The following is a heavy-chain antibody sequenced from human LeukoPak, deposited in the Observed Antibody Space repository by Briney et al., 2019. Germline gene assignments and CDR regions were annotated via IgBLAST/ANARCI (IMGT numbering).Heavy chain of an antibody. CDR2: IHPGDSDT. V-gene: IGHV5-51*01. Sequence: GESLKISCKGSGYSFTSYWIGWVRQMPGEGLEWMGIIHPGDSDTRYSPSFQGQVTISADKSISTAYLQWSSLKASDTAMYYCARHSFPMVRGVPYYFDYWGQGTLVTVSS. CDR3: ARHSFPMVRGVPYYFDY. CDR1: GYSFTSYW. J-gene: IGHJ4*02. D-gene: IGHD3-10*01.